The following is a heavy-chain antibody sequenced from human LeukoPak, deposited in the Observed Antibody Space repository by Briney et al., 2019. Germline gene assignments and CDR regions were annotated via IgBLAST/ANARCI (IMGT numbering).Heavy chain of an antibody. Sequence: GGSLRLSCAASGFKFSNHGMHWVRQAPGKGLEWVAVIWYDGSNKYYADSVKGRFTISRDNSKNTLYLQMNSLKAEDTAVYYCARDDWGFDYWGQGTLVTVSS. V-gene: IGHV3-33*01. D-gene: IGHD3-9*01. J-gene: IGHJ4*02. CDR2: IWYDGSNK. CDR3: ARDDWGFDY. CDR1: GFKFSNHG.